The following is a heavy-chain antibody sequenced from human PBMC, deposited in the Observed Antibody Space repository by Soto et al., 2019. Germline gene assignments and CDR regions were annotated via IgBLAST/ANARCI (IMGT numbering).Heavy chain of an antibody. CDR2: INHSGST. J-gene: IGHJ4*02. CDR3: ARDNGYYSYDS. CDR1: GGSFSGYY. D-gene: IGHD1-26*01. Sequence: SETLSLTCAVYGGSFSGYYWSWIRQPPGKGLEWIGEINHSGSTNYNPSLKSRVTISVDTSKNQFSLELRSLRSDDTALYYCARDNGYYSYDSWGQGTLVTVSS. V-gene: IGHV4-34*01.